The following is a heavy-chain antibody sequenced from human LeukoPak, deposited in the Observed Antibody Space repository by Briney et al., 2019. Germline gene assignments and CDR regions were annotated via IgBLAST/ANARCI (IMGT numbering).Heavy chain of an antibody. D-gene: IGHD5-18*01. Sequence: GGSLRLSCAASGFTFSTYSMNWVRQAPGKGLEWVSVMYSGDSTYYDDSVKGRFTISRDNSKNTLDLQMNSLRDEDTGFYYCARADGYSSWFVHWGQGTLVTVSS. V-gene: IGHV3-53*01. CDR2: MYSGDST. CDR3: ARADGYSSWFVH. J-gene: IGHJ5*02. CDR1: GFTFSTYS.